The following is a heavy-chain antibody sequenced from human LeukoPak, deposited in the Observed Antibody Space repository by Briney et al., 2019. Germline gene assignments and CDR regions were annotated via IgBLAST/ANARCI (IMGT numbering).Heavy chain of an antibody. CDR2: ISGSGGST. CDR3: TRDRNPNRGVYDY. Sequence: GGSLRLSCAASGFTFSSYAMSWVRQAPGKGLEWVSAISGSGGSTYYADSVKGRFTISRDNSKNTLYLQMNSLRAEDTAVYYCTRDRNPNRGVYDYWGQGTLVTVSS. V-gene: IGHV3-23*01. J-gene: IGHJ4*02. D-gene: IGHD3-10*01. CDR1: GFTFSSYA.